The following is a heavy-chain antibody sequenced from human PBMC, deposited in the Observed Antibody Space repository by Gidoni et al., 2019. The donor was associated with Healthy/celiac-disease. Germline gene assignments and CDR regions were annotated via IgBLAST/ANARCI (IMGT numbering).Heavy chain of an antibody. CDR3: ARRDGYYDSSGYSPGWFDY. D-gene: IGHD3-22*01. J-gene: IGHJ4*02. CDR2: ISSSSSYI. CDR1: GFTFSSYS. Sequence: EVQLVESGGGLVKPGGSLRLSCAASGFTFSSYSMNWVRQAPGKGLEWVSSISSSSSYIYYADSVKGRFTISRDNAKNSLYLQMNSLRAEDTAVYYCARRDGYYDSSGYSPGWFDYWGQGTLVTVSS. V-gene: IGHV3-21*01.